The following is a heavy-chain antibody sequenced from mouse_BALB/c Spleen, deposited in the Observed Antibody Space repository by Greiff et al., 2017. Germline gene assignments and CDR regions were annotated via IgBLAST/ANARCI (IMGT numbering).Heavy chain of an antibody. D-gene: IGHD2-10*02. Sequence: EVKLVESGPGLVKPSQSLSLTCTVTGYSITSDYAWNWIRQFPGNKLEWMGYISYSGSTSYNPSLKSRISITRDTSKNQFFLQLNSVTTEDTATYYCAREEYGNPFDYWGQGTTLTVSS. CDR3: AREEYGNPFDY. V-gene: IGHV3-2*02. CDR1: GYSITSDYA. CDR2: ISYSGST. J-gene: IGHJ2*01.